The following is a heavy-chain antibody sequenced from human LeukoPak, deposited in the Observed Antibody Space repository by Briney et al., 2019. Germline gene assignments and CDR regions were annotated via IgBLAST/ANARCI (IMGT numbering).Heavy chain of an antibody. CDR3: ARDYYGDYSDP. CDR2: ISSSSSTI. D-gene: IGHD4-17*01. Sequence: GGSLRLSCAASGFTFSTYNMNWVRQAPGKGLEWVSYISSSSSTIYYADSVKGRFTISRDNAKNSLYLQMNSLRAEDTAVYYCARDYYGDYSDPWGQGTLVTVSS. CDR1: GFTFSTYN. V-gene: IGHV3-48*01. J-gene: IGHJ5*02.